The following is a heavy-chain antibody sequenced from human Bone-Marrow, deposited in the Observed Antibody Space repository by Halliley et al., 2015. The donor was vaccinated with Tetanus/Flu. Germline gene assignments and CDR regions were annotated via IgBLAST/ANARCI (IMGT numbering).Heavy chain of an antibody. V-gene: IGHV4-59*01. CDR3: ARTPFTGYDTIDI. D-gene: IGHD5-12*01. CDR2: IYYNGIT. J-gene: IGHJ4*02. CDR1: GGSISNYY. Sequence: TLSLTCIVSGGSISNYYWSWIRQPPGQGLEWIGYIYYNGITNYNPSLKSRVTISLDTSKNQFSLKLNSVTAADTAVYYCARTPFTGYDTIDIWGLGTLVTVSS.